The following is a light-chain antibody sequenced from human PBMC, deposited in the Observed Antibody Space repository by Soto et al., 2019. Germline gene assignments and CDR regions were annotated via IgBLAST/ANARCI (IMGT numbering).Light chain of an antibody. Sequence: EIMLTQSPGTLSLSPGERATLSCRTSQSIVSSYLAWYQQKPGQAPRLLIYGTSNRATDISGRFSGSGSGTDFTLTISRLEPEDSAVFYCQQYEAAPLTFGGGTKVEI. CDR3: QQYEAAPLT. CDR1: QSIVSSY. CDR2: GTS. V-gene: IGKV3-20*01. J-gene: IGKJ4*01.